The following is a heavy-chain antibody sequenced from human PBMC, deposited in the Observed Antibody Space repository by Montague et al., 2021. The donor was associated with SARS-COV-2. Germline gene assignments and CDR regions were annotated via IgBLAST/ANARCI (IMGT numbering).Heavy chain of an antibody. CDR1: GFSLSTSGMC. V-gene: IGHV2-70*11. J-gene: IGHJ4*02. Sequence: PALVKPTQTLTLTCTFSGFSLSTSGMCVSWIRQPPGKALEWLARIDWDDDKYYSTSLKTRLTISKDTSKNQVVLTMTNMDPVDTATYYCARIRYDNLTGYQTLFDYWGQGTLVTVSS. CDR2: IDWDDDK. CDR3: ARIRYDNLTGYQTLFDY. D-gene: IGHD3-9*01.